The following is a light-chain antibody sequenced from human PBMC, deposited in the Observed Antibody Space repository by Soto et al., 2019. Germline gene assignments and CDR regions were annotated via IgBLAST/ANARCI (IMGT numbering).Light chain of an antibody. CDR2: GDN. Sequence: QSVLTQPPSVSGAPGQRVTISCNGSSSNIGAGYDVHWYQQLPGSAPKRLIHGDNNRPSGVPNRFSGSKSGTSASLAITGLQDEDEADYYCQYYDGDLSVVVGGGTKLTVL. CDR1: SSNIGAGYD. V-gene: IGLV1-40*01. CDR3: QYYDGDLSVV. J-gene: IGLJ2*01.